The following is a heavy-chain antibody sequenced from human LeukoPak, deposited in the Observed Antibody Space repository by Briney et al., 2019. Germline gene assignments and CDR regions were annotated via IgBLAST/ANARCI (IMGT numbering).Heavy chain of an antibody. D-gene: IGHD3-10*01. V-gene: IGHV4-4*02. CDR3: ARVMVRGVIRYYYYGMDV. J-gene: IGHJ6*02. CDR1: GGSISSSNW. Sequence: SGTLSLTCAVSGGSISSSNWWSWVRQPPGKGLEWIGEIYHSGSTNYNPSLKSRVTISVDKSKNQFPLKLSSVTAADTAVYYCARVMVRGVIRYYYYGMDVWGQGTTVTVSS. CDR2: IYHSGST.